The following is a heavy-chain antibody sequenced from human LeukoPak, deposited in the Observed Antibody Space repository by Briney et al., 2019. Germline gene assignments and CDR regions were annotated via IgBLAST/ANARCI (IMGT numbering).Heavy chain of an antibody. Sequence: ASVKVSCKASGYTFTSYDINWVRQAPGQGLEWMGWINPNSGGTNYAQKFQGRVTMTRDTSISTAYMELSRLRSDDTAVYYCTRGIVVVPASRMIPTLEFDPWGQGTLVTVSS. CDR3: TRGIVVVPASRMIPTLEFDP. D-gene: IGHD2-2*01. V-gene: IGHV1-2*02. CDR2: INPNSGGT. CDR1: GYTFTSYD. J-gene: IGHJ5*02.